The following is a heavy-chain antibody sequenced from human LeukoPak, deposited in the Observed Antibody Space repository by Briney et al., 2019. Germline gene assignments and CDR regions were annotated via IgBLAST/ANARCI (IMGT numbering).Heavy chain of an antibody. CDR1: GGSFSGYY. V-gene: IGHV4-34*01. CDR3: AREATMDYSYDY. CDR2: INHSGST. J-gene: IGHJ4*02. D-gene: IGHD4/OR15-4a*01. Sequence: SETLSLTCAVYGGSFSGYYWSWIRQPPGKGLEWIGEINHSGSTNYNPSLKSRVAISVDTSKNQFSLKLSSVTAADTAVYYCAREATMDYSYDYWGQGTLVTVPS.